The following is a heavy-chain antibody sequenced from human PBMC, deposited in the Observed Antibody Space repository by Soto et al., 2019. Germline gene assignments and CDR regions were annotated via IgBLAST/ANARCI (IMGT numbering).Heavy chain of an antibody. V-gene: IGHV3-23*01. D-gene: IGHD3-10*01. CDR2: LDGAGGST. J-gene: IGHJ6*02. CDR1: GFTFSDFA. CDR3: AAPRDEYGSGVSWFTYGMDI. Sequence: GGSLRLSCLASGFTFSDFAMTWVRHVPGRGLEWVASLDGAGGSTYYAESVRGRFSISRDNSQNTLFLQMRRLTVDDTAIYYCAAPRDEYGSGVSWFTYGMDIWGQGTTVTVSS.